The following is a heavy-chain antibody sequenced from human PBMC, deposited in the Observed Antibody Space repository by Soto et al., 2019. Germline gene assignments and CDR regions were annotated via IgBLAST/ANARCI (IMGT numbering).Heavy chain of an antibody. CDR2: INQNGGT. CDR3: GRVRAGGGDY. Sequence: SETLSLTCAVNGGSLSGYYWNWIRQSPGKGLEWIGEINQNGGTKYNPSLKSRVSISVVASTNQFSLKLNSVTAADTAVYYCGRVRAGGGDYWGKGTRVTVSS. V-gene: IGHV4-34*01. CDR1: GGSLSGYY. D-gene: IGHD3-16*01. J-gene: IGHJ4*02.